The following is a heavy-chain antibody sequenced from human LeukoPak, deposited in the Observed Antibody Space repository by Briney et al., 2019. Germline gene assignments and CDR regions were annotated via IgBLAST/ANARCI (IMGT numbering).Heavy chain of an antibody. CDR1: GFTFSSYA. CDR2: ISGSGGST. D-gene: IGHD4-11*01. J-gene: IGHJ4*02. V-gene: IGHV3-23*01. CDR3: AKGKDYSNYYFDY. Sequence: AGGSLRLSCAASGFTFSSYAMSWVRQAPGKGLEWVSAISGSGGSTYYADSVKGRFTISRDNSKNTLYLQMNSLRAEDTAVYYCAKGKDYSNYYFDYWGQGTLVTVSS.